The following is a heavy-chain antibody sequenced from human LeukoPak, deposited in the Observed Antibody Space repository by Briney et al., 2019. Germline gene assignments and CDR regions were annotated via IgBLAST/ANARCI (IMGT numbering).Heavy chain of an antibody. CDR1: GFTFSSYS. J-gene: IGHJ6*03. CDR2: ISRGNGSI. V-gene: IGHV3-48*01. D-gene: IGHD2-15*01. CDR3: ARDSVEASYYDYMDV. Sequence: PGGSLTLSCRVSGFTFSSYSKNWARHAQARGREWVSYISRGNGSIYYANAVKGRFTISRDNAKNSLYLQMNSLRAEDTTVYYCARDSVEASYYDYMDVWGKGTTVTVSS.